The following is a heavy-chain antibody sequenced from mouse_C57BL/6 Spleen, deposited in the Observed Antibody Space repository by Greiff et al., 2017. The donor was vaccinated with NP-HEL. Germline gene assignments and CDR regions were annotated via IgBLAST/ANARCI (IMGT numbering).Heavy chain of an antibody. D-gene: IGHD2-5*01. CDR1: GFSLTSYG. V-gene: IGHV2-9*01. CDR2: IWGGGST. CDR3: AKRGVLYSNFEGYFDV. J-gene: IGHJ1*03. Sequence: VQVVESGPGLVAPSQSLSITCTVSGFSLTSYGVDWVRQPPGKGLEWLGVIWGGGSTNYNSALMSSLSISQDNSKSQVFLKMNILQTDDTAMYYCAKRGVLYSNFEGYFDVWGTGTTVTVSS.